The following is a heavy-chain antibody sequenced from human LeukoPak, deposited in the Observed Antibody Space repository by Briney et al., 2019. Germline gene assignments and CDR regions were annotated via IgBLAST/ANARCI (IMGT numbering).Heavy chain of an antibody. CDR2: IRYDGSKK. D-gene: IGHD6-19*01. CDR3: AQKYSSGWYDQGFDY. J-gene: IGHJ4*02. Sequence: TGGSLRLSCAVSGVIFSSYGMHWVRQAPGKGLEWVAFIRYDGSKKYYADSVKGRFTISRDNSKNTLYLQMNSLRGEDTALYYCAQKYSSGWYDQGFDYWGQGTLVTVSS. CDR1: GVIFSSYG. V-gene: IGHV3-30*02.